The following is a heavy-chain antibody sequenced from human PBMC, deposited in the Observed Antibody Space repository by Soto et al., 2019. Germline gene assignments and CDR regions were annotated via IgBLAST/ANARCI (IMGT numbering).Heavy chain of an antibody. V-gene: IGHV3-30*18. CDR1: GFTFSSYG. D-gene: IGHD6-13*01. Sequence: GGSLRLSCAASGFTFSSYGMHWVRQAPGKGLEWVAVISYDGSNKYYADSVKGRFTISRDNSKNTLYLQMNSLRAEDTAVYYCAKDQGSSSWYGFDYWGQGTLVTVSS. CDR2: ISYDGSNK. CDR3: AKDQGSSSWYGFDY. J-gene: IGHJ4*02.